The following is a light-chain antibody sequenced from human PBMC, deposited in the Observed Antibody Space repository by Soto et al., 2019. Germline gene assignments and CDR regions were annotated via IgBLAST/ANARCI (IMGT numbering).Light chain of an antibody. V-gene: IGLV2-23*02. CDR2: GVR. J-gene: IGLJ3*02. Sequence: QSALTQPASVSGTPGQSITISCSGTSSDIGSYNLVSWYQLHPGKAPKLLIFGVRRLPSGVSSRFSGSKSGNTASLTISGLQAEDEAEYYCYSHAGPDVLVLFGGGTKVTAL. CDR3: YSHAGPDVLVL. CDR1: SSDIGSYNL.